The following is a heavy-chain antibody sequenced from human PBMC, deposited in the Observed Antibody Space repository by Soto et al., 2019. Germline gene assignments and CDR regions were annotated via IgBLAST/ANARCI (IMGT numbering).Heavy chain of an antibody. Sequence: QLQLQESGPGLVKPSETLSLACTVSGGYISSSSYYWGWIRQPPGKGLEWIGSIYYSGSTYYNPSLKSRVTVSVDTSKSQFSLKLSSVTAADTAVYYCASISNYYGSGSPRYYFDYWGQGTLVTVSS. D-gene: IGHD3-10*01. V-gene: IGHV4-39*01. CDR3: ASISNYYGSGSPRYYFDY. J-gene: IGHJ4*02. CDR2: IYYSGST. CDR1: GGYISSSSYY.